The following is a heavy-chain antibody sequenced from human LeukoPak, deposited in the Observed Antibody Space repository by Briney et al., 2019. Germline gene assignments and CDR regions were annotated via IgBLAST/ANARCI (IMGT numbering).Heavy chain of an antibody. CDR3: AREGTTMVRGVIYYMDV. Sequence: SQTLSLTCTVSGGSTSSGSYYWSWIRQPAGKGLEWIGRIYTSGSTNYNPSLKSRVTISVDTSKNQFSLKLSSVTAADTAVYYCAREGTTMVRGVIYYMDVWGKGTTVTISS. J-gene: IGHJ6*03. CDR1: GGSTSSGSYY. CDR2: IYTSGST. D-gene: IGHD3-10*01. V-gene: IGHV4-61*02.